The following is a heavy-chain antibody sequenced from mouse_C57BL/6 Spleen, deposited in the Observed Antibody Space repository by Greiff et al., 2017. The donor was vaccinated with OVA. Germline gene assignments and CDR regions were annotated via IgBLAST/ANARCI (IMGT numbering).Heavy chain of an antibody. V-gene: IGHV1-82*01. CDR3: AGVYYGSNCFDY. J-gene: IGHJ2*01. CDR1: GYAFSSSW. CDR2: IYPGDGYT. D-gene: IGHD1-1*01. Sequence: VKVVESGPELVKPGASVKISCKASGYAFSSSWMNWVKQRPGKGLEWIGRIYPGDGYTNYNGKFKGKATLTADKSSSTAYMQLSSLTSEDSAVYFCAGVYYGSNCFDYWGQGTTLTVSS.